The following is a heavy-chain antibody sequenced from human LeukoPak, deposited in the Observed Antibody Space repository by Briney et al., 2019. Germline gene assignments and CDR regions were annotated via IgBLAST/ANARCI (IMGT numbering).Heavy chain of an antibody. V-gene: IGHV3-21*01. J-gene: IGHJ4*02. D-gene: IGHD3-10*01. CDR1: GFTFSSYE. CDR2: ISSSSSYI. CDR3: ARDSPGSGSDY. Sequence: GGSLRLSCAASGFTFSSYEMNWVRQAPGKGLEWVSSISSSSSYIYYADSVKGRFTISRDNAKNSLYLQMNSLRAEDTAVYYCARDSPGSGSDYWGQGTLVTVSS.